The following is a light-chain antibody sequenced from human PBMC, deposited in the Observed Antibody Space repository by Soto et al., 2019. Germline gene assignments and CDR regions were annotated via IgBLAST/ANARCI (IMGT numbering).Light chain of an antibody. CDR3: QQYDSSPQT. CDR2: GAS. CDR1: QSVSSRS. Sequence: EIVLTQSPGTLSLSPGERATLSCRASQSVSSRSLAWYQQKPGQAPRLLISGASSRAADIPDRFSGSGSGTDFTLTINRLEPEDFAVYYCQQYDSSPQTFGQGTKVEIK. J-gene: IGKJ1*01. V-gene: IGKV3-20*01.